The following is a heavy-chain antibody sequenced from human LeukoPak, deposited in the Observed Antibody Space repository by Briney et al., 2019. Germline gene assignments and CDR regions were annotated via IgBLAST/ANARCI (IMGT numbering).Heavy chain of an antibody. D-gene: IGHD3-22*01. V-gene: IGHV3-33*08. CDR1: GFTFSSYA. J-gene: IGHJ3*02. Sequence: GGSLRLSCAASGFTFSSYAMSWVRQVPGKGLEWVTAIWFDGIRKYYADSVKGRLTISRDNSKNTLYLQMNSLRAEDTAVCYCARDLEDSSPFGAFDMWGQGTMVTVSS. CDR3: ARDLEDSSPFGAFDM. CDR2: IWFDGIRK.